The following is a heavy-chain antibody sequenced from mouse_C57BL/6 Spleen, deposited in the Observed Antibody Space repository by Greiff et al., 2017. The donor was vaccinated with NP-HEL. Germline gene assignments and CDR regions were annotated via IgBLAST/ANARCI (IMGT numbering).Heavy chain of an antibody. CDR3: ARKGTTEYFDV. CDR1: GYTFTDYY. CDR2: INPYNGGT. Sequence: EVKLQESGPVLVKPGASVKMSCKASGYTFTDYYMNWVKQSHGKSLEWIGVINPYNGGTSYNQKFKGKATLTVDKSSSTAYMELNSLTSEDSAVYYCARKGTTEYFDVWGTGTTVTVSS. V-gene: IGHV1-19*01. J-gene: IGHJ1*03. D-gene: IGHD1-1*01.